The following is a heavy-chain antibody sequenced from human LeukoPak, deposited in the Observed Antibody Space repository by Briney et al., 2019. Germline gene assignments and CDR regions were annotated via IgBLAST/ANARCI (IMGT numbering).Heavy chain of an antibody. CDR1: GFTLSSYA. Sequence: PGGSLRLSCAASGFTLSSYAMSWVRQAPGKGLEWVSAMSGSGGSTYYADSVKGRFTISRDNSKNTLYLQMNSLRAEDTAVYYCAKGGYGGNPLRYWGQGTLVTVSS. CDR3: AKGGYGGNPLRY. V-gene: IGHV3-23*01. CDR2: MSGSGGST. D-gene: IGHD4-23*01. J-gene: IGHJ4*02.